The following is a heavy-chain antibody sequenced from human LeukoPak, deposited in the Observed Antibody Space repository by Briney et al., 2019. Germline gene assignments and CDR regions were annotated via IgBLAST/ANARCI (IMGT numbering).Heavy chain of an antibody. CDR3: ARLTMVRGVIIS. D-gene: IGHD3-10*01. V-gene: IGHV5-51*01. CDR1: GYTFSSYW. CDR2: IYPDDSDT. Sequence: GESLKISCKGSGYTFSSYWNGWVRQMPGKGLEWMGIIYPDDSDTRYSPSFQGQVTISADKSISTAYLQWSSLKASDTAMYYCARLTMVRGVIISWGQGTMVTVSS. J-gene: IGHJ3*01.